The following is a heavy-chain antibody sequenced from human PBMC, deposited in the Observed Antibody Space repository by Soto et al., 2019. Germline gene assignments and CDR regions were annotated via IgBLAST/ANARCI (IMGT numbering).Heavy chain of an antibody. V-gene: IGHV4-34*01. J-gene: IGHJ4*02. Sequence: SETLSLTCAVYGGSFSGYYWSWIRQPPGKGLEWIGEINHSGSTNYNPSLKSRVTISVDTSKNQFSLKLSSVTAADTAVYYCARVRDYGSGSYYRYYFDYWGQGTLVTAPQ. CDR1: GGSFSGYY. CDR3: ARVRDYGSGSYYRYYFDY. CDR2: INHSGST. D-gene: IGHD3-10*01.